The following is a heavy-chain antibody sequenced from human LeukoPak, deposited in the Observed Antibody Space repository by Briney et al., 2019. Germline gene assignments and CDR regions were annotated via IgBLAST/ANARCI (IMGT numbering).Heavy chain of an antibody. CDR3: ARDLGPDSDY. V-gene: IGHV3-48*01. CDR1: GFTFSSYS. Sequence: GGSLILSCAASGFTFSSYSMNWVRQAPGKGLEWVSYISSSSSTIHYADSVKGRFTISRDNAKNSLYLQMNSLRAEDTAVYYCARDLGPDSDYWGQGTLVTVSS. J-gene: IGHJ4*02. CDR2: ISSSSSTI. D-gene: IGHD7-27*01.